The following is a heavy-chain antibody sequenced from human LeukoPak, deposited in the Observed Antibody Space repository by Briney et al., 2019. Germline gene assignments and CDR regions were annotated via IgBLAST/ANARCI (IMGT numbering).Heavy chain of an antibody. Sequence: GGSLRLSCAASGFTFSSYSMNWVRQAPGKGLEWVSSISSSSSYIYYADSVRGRFTISRDNAKNSLYLQMNSLRAEDTAVYYCARDLNYYGSGSLDYWGQGTLVTVSS. V-gene: IGHV3-21*01. CDR2: ISSSSSYI. CDR1: GFTFSSYS. D-gene: IGHD3-10*01. CDR3: ARDLNYYGSGSLDY. J-gene: IGHJ4*02.